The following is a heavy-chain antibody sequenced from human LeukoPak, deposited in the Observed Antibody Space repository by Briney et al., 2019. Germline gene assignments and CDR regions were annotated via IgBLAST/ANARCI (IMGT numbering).Heavy chain of an antibody. CDR3: ARDLYYYGSGNYVPGFPGY. CDR2: IHSDGSST. Sequence: GSLRLSCAASEITFSNYWLHWVRQAPGKGPVWVSRIHSDGSSTTYADSVKGRFTISRDNAKNTLFLQMDSLRAEDTAVYYCARDLYYYGSGNYVPGFPGYWGQGTLVTVSS. J-gene: IGHJ4*02. D-gene: IGHD3-10*01. CDR1: EITFSNYW. V-gene: IGHV3-74*01.